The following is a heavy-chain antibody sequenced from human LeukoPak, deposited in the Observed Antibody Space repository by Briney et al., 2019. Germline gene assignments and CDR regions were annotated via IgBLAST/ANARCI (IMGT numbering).Heavy chain of an antibody. CDR1: GYTFTTYY. CDR2: INPSSGSS. Sequence: ASVKVSCKASGYTFTTYYMHWVRQAPGQGLEWMGIINPSSGSSSYGHKFQGRVPLTRDTSTSTVYMELSSLRSEDTAVYYCAIEVEISTITPLNWGQGTLVTVPS. CDR3: AIEVEISTITPLN. J-gene: IGHJ4*02. V-gene: IGHV1-46*01. D-gene: IGHD5-24*01.